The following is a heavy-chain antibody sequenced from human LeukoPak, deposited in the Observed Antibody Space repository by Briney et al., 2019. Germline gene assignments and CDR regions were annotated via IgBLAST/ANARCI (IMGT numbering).Heavy chain of an antibody. CDR2: ISGSGGST. J-gene: IGHJ4*02. CDR1: GNYW. Sequence: GGSLRLSCAASGNYWMHWVRQAPGKGLEWVSAISGSGGSTYYADSVKGRFTISRDNSKNTLYLQMNSLRAEDTAVYYCAKDSRRHYVWGSYPFSWGQGTLVTVSS. V-gene: IGHV3-23*01. D-gene: IGHD3-16*02. CDR3: AKDSRRHYVWGSYPFS.